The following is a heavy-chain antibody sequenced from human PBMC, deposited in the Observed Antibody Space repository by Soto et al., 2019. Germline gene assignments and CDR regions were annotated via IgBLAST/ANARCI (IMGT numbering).Heavy chain of an antibody. CDR3: ARVGRYCSGGSCYLTEYFQH. CDR1: GGTFSSYA. Sequence: QVQLVQSGAEVKKPGSSVKVSCKASGGTFSSYAISWVRQAPGQGLEWMGGIIPIFGTANYAQKFQGRVTITADESTSTAYMELGSLRSEDTAVYYCARVGRYCSGGSCYLTEYFQHWGQGTLVTVSS. D-gene: IGHD2-15*01. CDR2: IIPIFGTA. V-gene: IGHV1-69*01. J-gene: IGHJ1*01.